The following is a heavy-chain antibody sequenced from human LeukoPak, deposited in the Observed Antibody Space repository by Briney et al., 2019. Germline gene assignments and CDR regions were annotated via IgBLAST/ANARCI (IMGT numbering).Heavy chain of an antibody. CDR2: ITPSGGT. D-gene: IGHD5-24*01. CDR1: GYTFTSYA. V-gene: IGHV1-2*02. Sequence: ASVKVSCKASGYTFTSYAVHWVRQAPGQGLEWMGWITPSGGTNYPQKFQGRVAITWDTSITTAYMDLSRLTSDDTAVYYCARDRYGDGFAHLDYWGQGALVTVSS. CDR3: ARDRYGDGFAHLDY. J-gene: IGHJ4*02.